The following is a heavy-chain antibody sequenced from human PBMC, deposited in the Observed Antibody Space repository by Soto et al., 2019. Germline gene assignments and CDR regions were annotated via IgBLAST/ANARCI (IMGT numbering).Heavy chain of an antibody. CDR2: IYYSGST. Sequence: SETLSLTCTVSGGSISSYYWSWIRQPPGKGLEWIGYIYYSGSTNYNPSLKSRVTISVDTSKNQFSLKLSSVTAADTAVYYCARDNYGSGSYYTYYYYYYGMDVWGQGTTVTGSS. J-gene: IGHJ6*02. CDR1: GGSISSYY. CDR3: ARDNYGSGSYYTYYYYYYGMDV. V-gene: IGHV4-59*01. D-gene: IGHD3-10*01.